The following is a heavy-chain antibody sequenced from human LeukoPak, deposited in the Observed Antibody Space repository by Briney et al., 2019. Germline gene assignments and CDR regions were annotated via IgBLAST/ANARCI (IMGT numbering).Heavy chain of an antibody. J-gene: IGHJ4*02. D-gene: IGHD6-19*01. CDR3: ARRGFVAGLKGFSDY. CDR1: GVTFSSYS. Sequence: GGSLRLSCAASGVTFSSYSVNWVRQAPGKGLEWVSYISSSSSTIYYADSVKGRFTISRDNAKNSLYLQMNSLRAEDTAVYYCARRGFVAGLKGFSDYWGQGTLVTVSS. CDR2: ISSSSSTI. V-gene: IGHV3-48*01.